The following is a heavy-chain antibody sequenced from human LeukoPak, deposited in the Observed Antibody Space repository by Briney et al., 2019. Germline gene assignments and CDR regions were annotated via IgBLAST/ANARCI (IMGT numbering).Heavy chain of an antibody. J-gene: IGHJ5*02. CDR3: PSQVAHWFGR. CDR1: GFTFSSYT. Sequence: GRTLRLSRAASGFTFSSYTINWVPQTPRKGLGWVSWISSSMRTIYYAQSAKGRFTISRENAKNTLHMQMNILTSQDTAVYNFPSQVAHWFGRWGKGTLVTVSS. CDR2: ISSSMRTI. D-gene: IGHD2-15*01. V-gene: IGHV3-48*01.